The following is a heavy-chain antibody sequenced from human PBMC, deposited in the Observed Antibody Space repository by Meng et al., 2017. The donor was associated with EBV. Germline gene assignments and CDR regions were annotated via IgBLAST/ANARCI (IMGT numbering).Heavy chain of an antibody. J-gene: IGHJ4*02. D-gene: IGHD3-10*01. Sequence: QVQLGQSVAEVRKPGSSVKVSCKTSGGPFRNYAISWVRQAPGQGLEWLGGFLPTLGAPNYAQKFHGRVSITADESTSTHYMDLSSLRSEDTAVYYCASESGRGYTSDYWGQGTLVTVSS. CDR2: FLPTLGAP. CDR3: ASESGRGYTSDY. CDR1: GGPFRNYA. V-gene: IGHV1-69*01.